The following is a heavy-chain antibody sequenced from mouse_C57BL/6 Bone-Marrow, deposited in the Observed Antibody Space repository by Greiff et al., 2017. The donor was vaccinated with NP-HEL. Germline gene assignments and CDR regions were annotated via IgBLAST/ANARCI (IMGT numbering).Heavy chain of an antibody. CDR1: GYTFTDYY. J-gene: IGHJ4*01. V-gene: IGHV1-76*01. Sequence: QVQLQQSGAELVRPGASVKLSCKASGYTFTDYYINWVKQRPGQGLEWIARIYPGSGNTYYNEKFKGKATLTAEKSSSTAYMQLSSLTSEDSAVYFCAREIYYDCFYAMDYWGQGTSVTVSS. CDR2: IYPGSGNT. CDR3: AREIYYDCFYAMDY. D-gene: IGHD2-4*01.